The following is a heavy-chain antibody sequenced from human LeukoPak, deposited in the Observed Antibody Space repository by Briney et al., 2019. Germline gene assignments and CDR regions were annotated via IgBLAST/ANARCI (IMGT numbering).Heavy chain of an antibody. CDR1: GGSISSYY. CDR2: IYYTGST. CDR3: ARDLAREDAFDI. D-gene: IGHD2-21*01. V-gene: IGHV4-59*01. Sequence: PSETLPLTCTVSGGSISSYYWSWIRQPPGKGLEWIGYIYYTGSTNYNPSLKSRVTISVDTSKNQFSLKLSSVTAADTAVYYCARDLAREDAFDIWGQGTMVTVSS. J-gene: IGHJ3*02.